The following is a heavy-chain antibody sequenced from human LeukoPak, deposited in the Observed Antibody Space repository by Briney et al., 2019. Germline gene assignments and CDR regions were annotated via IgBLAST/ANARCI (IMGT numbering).Heavy chain of an antibody. CDR2: INHSGST. CDR3: ARRLLGYCSGGSCYSGYFQH. V-gene: IGHV4-34*01. D-gene: IGHD2-15*01. Sequence: PGGSLRLSCAASGFTFSNAWMSWVRQPPGKGLEWIGEINHSGSTNSNPSLKSRVTVSVDTSKNLFSLKLSSVTAADTAVYYCARRLLGYCSGGSCYSGYFQHWGQGTLVTVSS. CDR1: GFTFSNAW. J-gene: IGHJ1*01.